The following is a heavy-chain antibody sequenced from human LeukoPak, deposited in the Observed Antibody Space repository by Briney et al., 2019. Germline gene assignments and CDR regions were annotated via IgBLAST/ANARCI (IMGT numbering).Heavy chain of an antibody. Sequence: PGGSLRLSCAASGFTFSTYWMSWVRQAPGKGLEWVANIHQDGNEKYYVDSVKGRFTISRDNAKNTLYLQMNSLRAEDTAVYYCAKDLGYCSSTSCYNPFDYWGQGTLVTVSS. CDR1: GFTFSTYW. J-gene: IGHJ4*02. V-gene: IGHV3-7*01. CDR3: AKDLGYCSSTSCYNPFDY. CDR2: IHQDGNEK. D-gene: IGHD2-2*02.